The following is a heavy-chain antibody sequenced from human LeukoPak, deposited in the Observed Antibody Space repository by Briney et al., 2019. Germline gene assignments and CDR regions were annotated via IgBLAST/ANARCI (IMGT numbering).Heavy chain of an antibody. CDR3: ARDRLDYTVGGDAFDI. CDR2: IYYSRST. CDR1: GGSISGYY. Sequence: SKTLSLTCTVSGGSISGYYWSWIRQPPGKGLESIGYIYYSRSTSYNPSLKSRVTISVDTSKNQFSLKVRSVTAADTAVYYCARDRLDYTVGGDAFDIWGQGTMVTVSP. J-gene: IGHJ3*02. D-gene: IGHD4-11*01. V-gene: IGHV4-59*01.